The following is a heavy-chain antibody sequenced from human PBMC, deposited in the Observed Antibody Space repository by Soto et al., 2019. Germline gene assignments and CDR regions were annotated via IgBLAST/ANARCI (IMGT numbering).Heavy chain of an antibody. CDR2: ISSSGRYI. Sequence: EVQLVESGGGLVKPGGSLRLSCAGSGFTFSTYNMHWVRQAPGKGLEWVSSISSSGRYIYYADSVKGRFTISRDNAKNSLSLQMNSLRAEDTAIYYCARDLKAYSAWGPDNCFDPWGQGALVTVTS. CDR1: GFTFSTYN. V-gene: IGHV3-21*01. CDR3: ARDLKAYSAWGPDNCFDP. D-gene: IGHD6-19*01. J-gene: IGHJ5*02.